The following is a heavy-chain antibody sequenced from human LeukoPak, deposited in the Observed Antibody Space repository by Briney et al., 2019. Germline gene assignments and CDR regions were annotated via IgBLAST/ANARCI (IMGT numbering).Heavy chain of an antibody. CDR3: ARPSTALDAFDI. D-gene: IGHD4-11*01. CDR2: MNPNSGNT. Sequence: ASVKVSCKASGYTFTSYDINWVRQATGQGLEWMGWMNPNSGNTGYAQKFQGRVTITRDTSASTAYMELSSLRSEDTAVYYCARPSTALDAFDIWGQGTMVTVSS. CDR1: GYTFTSYD. J-gene: IGHJ3*02. V-gene: IGHV1-8*01.